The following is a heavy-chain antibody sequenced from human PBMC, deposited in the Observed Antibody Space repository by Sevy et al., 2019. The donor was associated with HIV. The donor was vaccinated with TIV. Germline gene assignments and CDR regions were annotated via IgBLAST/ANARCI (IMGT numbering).Heavy chain of an antibody. CDR1: GGSISSSSYY. J-gene: IGHJ3*02. CDR2: IYYSGST. Sequence: SETLSLTCTVSGGSISSSSYYWGWIRQPPGKGLEWIGSIYYSGSTYYNPSLKSRVTISVDTSKNQFSLKLSSVTAADTAVYYCAGVYYDILTGYFTYAFDIWGQGTMVTVSS. D-gene: IGHD3-9*01. CDR3: AGVYYDILTGYFTYAFDI. V-gene: IGHV4-39*01.